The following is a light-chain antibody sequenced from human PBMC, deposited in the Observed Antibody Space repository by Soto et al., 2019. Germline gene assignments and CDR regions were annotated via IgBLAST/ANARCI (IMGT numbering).Light chain of an antibody. V-gene: IGKV1-27*01. Sequence: IQMTQSPYTLSASVGDRVTSTCRASQGISNYLAWYQQKPGKVPRLLIFVASTLQSGAPSRFRGAGSETDFTLTINGLQPEDVATYYCQKYNSAPWTFGQGAKVDI. J-gene: IGKJ1*01. CDR1: QGISNY. CDR3: QKYNSAPWT. CDR2: VAS.